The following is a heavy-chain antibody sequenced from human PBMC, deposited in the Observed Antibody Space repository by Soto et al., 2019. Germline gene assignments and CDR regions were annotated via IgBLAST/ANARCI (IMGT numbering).Heavy chain of an antibody. CDR3: ARGEAMSIYGMDD. CDR2: INPTGGAT. CDR1: GYTFTSYY. J-gene: IGHJ6*02. V-gene: IGHV1-46*01. Sequence: QVQLVQSGAEVKKPGASVKVSCKASGYTFTSYYMHWVRQAPGQGLEWMGIINPTGGATTYAQKFQGRVTMTRDTSTSTVYMELSSLRSDDTAMYSCARGEAMSIYGMDDWGQGTAVTVSS.